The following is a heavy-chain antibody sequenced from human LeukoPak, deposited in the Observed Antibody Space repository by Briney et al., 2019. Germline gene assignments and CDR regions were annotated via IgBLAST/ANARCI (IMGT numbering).Heavy chain of an antibody. D-gene: IGHD5-12*01. CDR3: ARRSGYDPLDY. Sequence: KPSETLSLTCAVYGGSFSGYYWSWIRQPPGKGLEWIGEINHSGSTNYNPSLKSRVTISVDTSKNQFSLKLSSVTAADTAVYYCARRSGYDPLDYWGQGALVTVSS. CDR1: GGSFSGYY. V-gene: IGHV4-34*01. J-gene: IGHJ4*02. CDR2: INHSGST.